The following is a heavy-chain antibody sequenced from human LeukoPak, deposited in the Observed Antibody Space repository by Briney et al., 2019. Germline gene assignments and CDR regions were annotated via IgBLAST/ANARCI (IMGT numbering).Heavy chain of an antibody. V-gene: IGHV4-38-2*02. J-gene: IGHJ4*02. CDR2: INHNAIT. CDR1: GYSISSGYQ. CDR3: ARDLGHGGDSDF. D-gene: IGHD4-23*01. Sequence: PSETLSLTCTVYGYSISSGYQWGWIRQPPGKGLEWIGNINHNAITNYNRALKSRVVISVDTSKNQFSLKLTSVTAADTAVYYCARDLGHGGDSDFWGQGTLVTVSS.